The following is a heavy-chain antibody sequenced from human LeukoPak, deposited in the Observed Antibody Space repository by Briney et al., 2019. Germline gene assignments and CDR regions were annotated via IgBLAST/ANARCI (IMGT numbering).Heavy chain of an antibody. V-gene: IGHV1-46*01. J-gene: IGHJ3*02. CDR3: GREWGGVDAFDI. Sequence: ASVKVSCTASGYTFSSYYMHWVRQAPGQGLEWMAIINPSGGSTCYAQKFQGRFTLTRDMSKSSVYMQLNSLRSEDTAVYYCGREWGGVDAFDIWGQGTMVTVSS. CDR1: GYTFSSYY. D-gene: IGHD3-16*01. CDR2: INPSGGST.